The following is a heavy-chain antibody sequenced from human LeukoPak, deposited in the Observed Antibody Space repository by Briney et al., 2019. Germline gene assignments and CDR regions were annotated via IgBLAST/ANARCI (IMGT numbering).Heavy chain of an antibody. J-gene: IGHJ4*02. V-gene: IGHV3-30*02. Sequence: GGSLRLSCAASGFTFSSYGMHWVRQAPGKGLEWVAFIRYDESNKYYADSVKGRFTISRDNAKNSLYLQMNSLRAEDTAVYYCRGNGGYFDYWGQGTLVTVSS. CDR3: RGNGGYFDY. CDR2: IRYDESNK. D-gene: IGHD3-16*01. CDR1: GFTFSSYG.